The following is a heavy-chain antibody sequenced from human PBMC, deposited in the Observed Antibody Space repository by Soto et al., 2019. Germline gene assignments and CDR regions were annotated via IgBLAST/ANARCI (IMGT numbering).Heavy chain of an antibody. V-gene: IGHV3-7*03. D-gene: IGHD2-8*01. Sequence: GPLSLSCAASGCTCISYWVRWVRQAPGKGLEWVANIKQDGSEKYYVDSVKGRFTISRDNAKNSLYLQMNSLRAEDTAVYYCARDIVLMVYANGYYYYGMDVWGQGTTVTVSS. J-gene: IGHJ6*02. CDR1: GCTCISYW. CDR3: ARDIVLMVYANGYYYYGMDV. CDR2: IKQDGSEK.